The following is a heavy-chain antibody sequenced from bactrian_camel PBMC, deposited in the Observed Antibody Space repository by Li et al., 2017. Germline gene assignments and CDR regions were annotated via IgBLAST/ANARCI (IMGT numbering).Heavy chain of an antibody. CDR3: VTDQGAWRVFDFAY. J-gene: IGHJ6*01. D-gene: IGHD3*01. V-gene: IGHV3S40*01. Sequence: DVQLVESGGGLVQPGGSLRISCAASGFTFSSYLMSWVRQAPGKGLEWVSTIDSVLGRTAYADSVKGRFTVSGDDAKNTLHLQMNSLKPEDTAVYYCVTDQGAWRVFDFAYWGQGTQVTVS. CDR2: IDSVLGRT. CDR1: GFTFSSYL.